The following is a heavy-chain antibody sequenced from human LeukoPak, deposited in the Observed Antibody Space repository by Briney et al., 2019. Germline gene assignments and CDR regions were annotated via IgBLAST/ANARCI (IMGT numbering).Heavy chain of an antibody. D-gene: IGHD6-13*01. J-gene: IGHJ4*02. CDR2: IKSKTDGGTT. CDR1: GFTFSNAW. CDR3: TPIGGQLVLAY. V-gene: IGHV3-15*01. Sequence: GGSLRLSCAASGFTFSNAWMSWVRQAPGRGLEWVGRIKSKTDGGTTDYAAPVKGRFTISRDDSKNTLYLQMNSLKTEDTAVYYCTPIGGQLVLAYWGQGTLVTVSS.